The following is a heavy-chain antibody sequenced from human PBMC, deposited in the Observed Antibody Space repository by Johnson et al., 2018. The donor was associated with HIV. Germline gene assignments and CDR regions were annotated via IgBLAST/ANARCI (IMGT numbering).Heavy chain of an antibody. CDR1: RFTFSSYA. CDR3: AKTYYYDSSGSLDAFDI. CDR2: ISYDGSNK. V-gene: IGHV3-30*04. J-gene: IGHJ3*02. D-gene: IGHD3-22*01. Sequence: QVQLVESGGGVVQPGRSLRLSCAASRFTFSSYAMHWVRQAPGKGLEWVALISYDGSNKYYADSVKGRFTISRDNSKNTLYLQMNSLRAEDTAVYYCAKTYYYDSSGSLDAFDIWGQGTMVTVSS.